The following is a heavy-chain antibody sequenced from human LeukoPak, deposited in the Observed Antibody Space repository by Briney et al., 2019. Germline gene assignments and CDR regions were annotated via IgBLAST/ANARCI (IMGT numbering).Heavy chain of an antibody. D-gene: IGHD2-15*01. J-gene: IGHJ6*03. V-gene: IGHV1-69*05. CDR2: IIPIFGTA. CDR1: GGTFSSYA. Sequence: EASVKVSCKASGGTFSSYAISWVRQAPGQGLEWMGGIIPIFGTANYAQKFQGRVTITTDESTSTAYMELSSLRSEDTAVYYCARDPVGAASLQWPYYYYYMDVWGKGTTVTVSS. CDR3: ARDPVGAASLQWPYYYYYMDV.